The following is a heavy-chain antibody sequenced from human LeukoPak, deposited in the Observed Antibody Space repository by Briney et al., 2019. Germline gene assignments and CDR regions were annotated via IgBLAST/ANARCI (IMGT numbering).Heavy chain of an antibody. CDR1: GFTFSNAW. J-gene: IGHJ4*02. Sequence: PGGSLRLSCAASGFTFSNAWMSWVRQAPGKGLEWVGRIKSKTDGGTTDYAATVKGRFTISRDDSKNTLYLQMNSLKTEDTAVYYCTTAPTPYYYDRSIWGQGTLVTVSS. CDR2: IKSKTDGGTT. V-gene: IGHV3-15*01. D-gene: IGHD3-22*01. CDR3: TTAPTPYYYDRSI.